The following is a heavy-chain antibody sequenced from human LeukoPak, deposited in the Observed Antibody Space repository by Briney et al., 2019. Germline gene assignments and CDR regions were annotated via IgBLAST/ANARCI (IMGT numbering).Heavy chain of an antibody. J-gene: IGHJ4*02. CDR2: ISFDGSDK. CDR1: GCSFSSYA. V-gene: IGHV3-30-3*02. CDR3: AEVVRVIEAVDY. D-gene: IGHD3-10*01. Sequence: WGSLTLTCTASGCSFSSYARQWVRLAPRTGMEWVAVISFDGSDKYYPDSVNGRFTISRDNSKNTLYLQMNSLRVEDTVVYYCAEVVRVIEAVDYWGQGTLVTVSS.